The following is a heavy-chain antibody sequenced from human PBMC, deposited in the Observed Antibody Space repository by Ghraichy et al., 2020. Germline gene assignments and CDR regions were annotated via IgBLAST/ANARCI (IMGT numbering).Heavy chain of an antibody. CDR3: AKRAADDYFDY. Sequence: LSLTCAASGFTFSSYAMSWVRQAPGKGLEWVSAISVSVGSTYYADSVKGRFTISRDNSKNTLYLQMNRLRAEDTAVYYCAKRAADDYFDYWGQGTLVTVSS. J-gene: IGHJ4*02. CDR2: ISVSVGST. V-gene: IGHV3-23*01. CDR1: GFTFSSYA. D-gene: IGHD6-13*01.